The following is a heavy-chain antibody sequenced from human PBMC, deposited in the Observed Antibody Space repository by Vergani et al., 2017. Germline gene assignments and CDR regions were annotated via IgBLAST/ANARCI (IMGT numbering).Heavy chain of an antibody. CDR3: AREEIEKSSGYFVYDY. CDR1: GFTFSSYS. V-gene: IGHV3-21*01. J-gene: IGHJ4*02. CDR2: ISSSSSYI. D-gene: IGHD3-22*01. Sequence: EVQLVESGGGLVKPGGSLRLSCAASGFTFSSYSMNWVRQAPGKGLEWVSSISSSSSYIYYADSVKGRFTISRDNAKNSLYLQMNSLRAEDTAVYYCAREEIEKSSGYFVYDYWGQGTLVTVSS.